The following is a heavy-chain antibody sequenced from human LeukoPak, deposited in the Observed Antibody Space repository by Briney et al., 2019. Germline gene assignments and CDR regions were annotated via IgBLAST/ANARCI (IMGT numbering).Heavy chain of an antibody. V-gene: IGHV4-59*01. CDR1: GGSISRYH. D-gene: IGHD1-26*01. CDR2: IYYSGSN. J-gene: IGHJ4*02. CDR3: ARDQFSGSFDY. Sequence: SETLSLTXTLSGGSISRYHWSCMPDPPGEGREWIGYIYYSGSNNYKPSLKNRVTISVDTSKNQFSLKLGSVTAADTDVYYCARDQFSGSFDYWGQGTLVTVSS.